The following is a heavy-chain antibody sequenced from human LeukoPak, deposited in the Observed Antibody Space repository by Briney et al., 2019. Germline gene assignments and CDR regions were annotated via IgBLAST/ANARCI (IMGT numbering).Heavy chain of an antibody. Sequence: GGSLRLSCAASGFTFSSYAMTWVRQAPGRGLEWISALTGSGDSTYYADSVKGRFTISRDNSKSTLYLQMNSLRAEDTAVYYCARDRHVEMATTPGDYWGQGTLVTVSS. J-gene: IGHJ4*02. V-gene: IGHV3-23*01. D-gene: IGHD5-24*01. CDR2: LTGSGDST. CDR1: GFTFSSYA. CDR3: ARDRHVEMATTPGDY.